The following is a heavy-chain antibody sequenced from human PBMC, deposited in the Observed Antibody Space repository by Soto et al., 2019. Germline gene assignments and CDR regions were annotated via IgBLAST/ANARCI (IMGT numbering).Heavy chain of an antibody. J-gene: IGHJ4*02. CDR2: IHAGNGNT. CDR3: ARRIDPDY. Sequence: ASVKVSCKASGYTFTSYTVHWVRQAPGQRLEWMGWIHAGNGNTKYSQGFQDRVTITRDTSASTVFMELSSLTFEDTAVYYCARRIDPDYWGQGTLVTVSS. CDR1: GYTFTSYT. D-gene: IGHD1-26*01. V-gene: IGHV1-3*03.